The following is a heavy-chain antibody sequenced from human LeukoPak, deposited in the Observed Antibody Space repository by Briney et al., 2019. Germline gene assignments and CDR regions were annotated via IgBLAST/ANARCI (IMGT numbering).Heavy chain of an antibody. V-gene: IGHV6-1*01. CDR1: GDSVSTNSAA. CDR3: ARESGSGTYSTFDY. CDR2: TYYRSKWYS. D-gene: IGHD1-26*01. Sequence: SQTLSLTCAISGDSVSTNSAAWNWIRQSPSRGLEWLGRTYYRSKWYSDYAVSVKSRMTINPDTSKNRISLQLNSVTPEDTAVYYCARESGSGTYSTFDYWGQGTLVTVSS. J-gene: IGHJ4*02.